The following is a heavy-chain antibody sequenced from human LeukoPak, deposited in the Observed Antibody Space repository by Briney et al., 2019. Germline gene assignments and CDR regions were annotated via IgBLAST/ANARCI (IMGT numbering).Heavy chain of an antibody. Sequence: SETLSLTCTVSGGSISSYYWSWIRQPAGKGLQWIGRIHTTGSTNYNPSLKSRVTMSVDTSKNQFSLKLSSVTAADTAVYYCARDAYYYDSSGYYSRLLTYDAFDIWGQGTMVTVSS. D-gene: IGHD3-22*01. CDR3: ARDAYYYDSSGYYSRLLTYDAFDI. J-gene: IGHJ3*02. CDR1: GGSISSYY. CDR2: IHTTGST. V-gene: IGHV4-4*07.